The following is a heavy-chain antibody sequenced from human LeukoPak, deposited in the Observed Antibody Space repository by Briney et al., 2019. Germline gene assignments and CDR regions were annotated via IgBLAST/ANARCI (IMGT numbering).Heavy chain of an antibody. CDR1: GFAFSRYG. D-gene: IGHD2-2*01. Sequence: GGSLRLSCAASGFAFSRYGMHWVRQAPGKGLEGVALISHDGTNKNHADSVKGRFTISRDNSNNTLYLQMSSLRAEDTAVYYCARGPGAPDYWGQGTLVTVSS. J-gene: IGHJ4*02. CDR3: ARGPGAPDY. V-gene: IGHV3-30*03. CDR2: ISHDGTNK.